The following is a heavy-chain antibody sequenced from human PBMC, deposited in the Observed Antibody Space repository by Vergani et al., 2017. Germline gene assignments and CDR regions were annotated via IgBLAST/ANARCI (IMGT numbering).Heavy chain of an antibody. CDR2: INIGGRT. V-gene: IGHV3-66*02. J-gene: IGHJ4*02. CDR1: SFSVSSHY. Sequence: LVESGGGLVQPGGSLRLSCAASSFSVSSHYMTWVRQAPGKGLEWVSTINIGGRTSYADSVKGRLTLTRDDSKNTLHLQMNSLRPEDTAVYYCARGVVVVPAAIEGFDYWGQGTLVTVSS. D-gene: IGHD2-2*02. CDR3: ARGVVVVPAAIEGFDY.